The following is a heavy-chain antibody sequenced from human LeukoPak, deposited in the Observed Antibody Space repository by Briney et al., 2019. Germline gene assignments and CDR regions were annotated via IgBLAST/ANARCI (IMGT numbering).Heavy chain of an antibody. V-gene: IGHV3-30*02. CDR3: AKGGSLLWFGELSLFDY. CDR2: IWYDGSNK. J-gene: IGHJ4*02. Sequence: GALRLSCAASGFTFSSYGMHWVRQAPGKGLEWVAVIWYDGSNKYYADSVKGRFTISRDNSKNTLYLQMNSLRAEDTAVYYCAKGGSLLWFGELSLFDYWGQGTLVTVSS. CDR1: GFTFSSYG. D-gene: IGHD3-10*01.